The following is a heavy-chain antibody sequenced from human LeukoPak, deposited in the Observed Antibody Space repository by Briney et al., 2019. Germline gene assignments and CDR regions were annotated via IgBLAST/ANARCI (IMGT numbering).Heavy chain of an antibody. J-gene: IGHJ3*02. V-gene: IGHV1-18*01. CDR3: ARIWNSYGYFDAFDI. Sequence: ASVKVSCKASGYTFTSYGISWVRQAPGQGLEWMGWISAYNGNTNYAQKLQGRVTMTTDTSTSTAYMELRGLRSDDTAVYYCARIWNSYGYFDAFDIWGQGTMVTVSS. CDR1: GYTFTSYG. CDR2: ISAYNGNT. D-gene: IGHD5-18*01.